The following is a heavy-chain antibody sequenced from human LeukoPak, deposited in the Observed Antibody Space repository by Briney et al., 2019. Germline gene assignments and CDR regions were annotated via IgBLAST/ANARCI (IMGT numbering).Heavy chain of an antibody. D-gene: IGHD6-13*01. CDR2: ISSSTSTI. CDR1: GFSFSTYT. V-gene: IGHV3-48*02. CDR3: ARARRYRSSRYHDY. J-gene: IGHJ4*02. Sequence: GGCVRLSCAASGFSFSTYTMNWVRQAPGKGLDWVSYISSSTSTIYYADSVKGRFTISRDNANNSLYLQMNSLRDEDTAVYYCARARRYRSSRYHDYWGQGSLLPVSS.